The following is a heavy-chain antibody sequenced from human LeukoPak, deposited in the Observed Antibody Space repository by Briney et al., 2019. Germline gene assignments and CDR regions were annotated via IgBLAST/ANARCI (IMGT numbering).Heavy chain of an antibody. CDR1: DGPIRSHY. CDR2: ISNSGST. V-gene: IGHV4-59*11. D-gene: IGHD2-15*01. J-gene: IGHJ6*03. CDR3: GRDALVGYFSYYYIDV. Sequence: PSETLSLTCTVSDGPIRSHYWTWIRQSPLKGLEWIGDISNSGSTKYNPSLKSRVTISIDTSKSQLSLRLTSVTAADTAVYYCGRDALVGYFSYYYIDVWGKGTTVTVSS.